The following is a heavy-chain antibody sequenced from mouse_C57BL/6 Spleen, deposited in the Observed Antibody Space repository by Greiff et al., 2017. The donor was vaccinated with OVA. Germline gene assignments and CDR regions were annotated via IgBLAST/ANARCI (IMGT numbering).Heavy chain of an antibody. CDR1: GFTFSSYA. J-gene: IGHJ1*03. V-gene: IGHV5-4*01. D-gene: IGHD1-1*01. Sequence: EVQGVESGGGLVKPGGSLKLSCAASGFTFSSYAMSWVRQTPEKRLEWVATISDGGSYTYYPDNVKGRFTISRDNAKNNLYLQMSHLKSEDTAMYYCAREPYGSSYWYFDVWGTGTTVTVSS. CDR3: AREPYGSSYWYFDV. CDR2: ISDGGSYT.